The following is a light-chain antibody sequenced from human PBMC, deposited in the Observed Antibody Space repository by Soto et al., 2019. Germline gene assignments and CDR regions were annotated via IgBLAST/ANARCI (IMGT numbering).Light chain of an antibody. J-gene: IGKJ1*01. CDR1: QCLXIW. CDR3: QQYDNWPPWT. V-gene: IGKV1-5*03. CDR2: KAS. Sequence: QMTQSPSTLSASVGDRVTITCRASQCLXIWFAWYQQKPGRATKLLSSKASILESGVPSRFRGSGSGTEFTLTISSLQPDDFATYYCQQYDNWPPWTFGQGTKVDIK.